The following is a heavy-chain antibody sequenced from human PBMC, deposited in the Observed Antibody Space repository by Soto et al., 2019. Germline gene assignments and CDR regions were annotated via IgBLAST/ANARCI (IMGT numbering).Heavy chain of an antibody. J-gene: IGHJ4*02. CDR2: IRSKAYGGTT. D-gene: IGHD1-26*01. V-gene: IGHV3-49*03. Sequence: GGSLRLSCTASGFTFGDYAMSWFRQAPGKGLEWVGFIRSKAYGGTTEYAASVKGRFTISRDDSKSIAYLQMNSLKTEDTAVYYCTRDSIVGTHDYWGQGTLVTVSS. CDR3: TRDSIVGTHDY. CDR1: GFTFGDYA.